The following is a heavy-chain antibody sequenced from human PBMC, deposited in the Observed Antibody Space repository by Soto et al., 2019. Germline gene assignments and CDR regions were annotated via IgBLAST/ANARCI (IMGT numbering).Heavy chain of an antibody. CDR1: GGTFSSYA. CDR2: IIPIFGTA. V-gene: IGHV1-69*13. J-gene: IGHJ6*02. Sequence: SVKDSCKASGGTFSSYAISWVRQAHGQGLEWMGGIIPIFGTANYAQKSQGRITITAHDATSTADMELSSLRSEDTAVYYCARDFWQWLVGSEVGNYYYGMYVWG. D-gene: IGHD6-19*01. CDR3: ARDFWQWLVGSEVGNYYYGMYV.